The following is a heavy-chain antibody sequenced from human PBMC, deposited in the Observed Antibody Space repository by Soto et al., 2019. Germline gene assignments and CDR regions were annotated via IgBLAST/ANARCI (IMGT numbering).Heavy chain of an antibody. CDR1: GLSVSSNY. Sequence: EVQLVESGGGLIQPGGSLRLICAASGLSVSSNYITWVRQAPGKGLEWLSIIYRGGGTYYAESLKGRAIISRDGSRNMVFLQMNSLTADDTGVYYCARRDDSETFDIWGRGTVVNVSS. V-gene: IGHV3-53*01. CDR3: ARRDDSETFDI. CDR2: IYRGGGT. J-gene: IGHJ3*02. D-gene: IGHD5-18*01.